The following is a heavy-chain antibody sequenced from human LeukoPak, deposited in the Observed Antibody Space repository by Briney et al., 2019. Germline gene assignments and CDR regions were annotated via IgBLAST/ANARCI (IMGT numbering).Heavy chain of an antibody. Sequence: PGGSLRLSCAASGFTSSNAWMSWGRQAPGKGLEWVGHIKSKADGGTADYAAPVKGRFTISRDDSKNTLYLQMNSLKTEDTAMYYCTIDRVGCSGGTCYPYYFENWGQGTLVTVSS. J-gene: IGHJ4*02. CDR1: GFTSSNAW. CDR2: IKSKADGGTA. V-gene: IGHV3-15*01. D-gene: IGHD2-15*01. CDR3: TIDRVGCSGGTCYPYYFEN.